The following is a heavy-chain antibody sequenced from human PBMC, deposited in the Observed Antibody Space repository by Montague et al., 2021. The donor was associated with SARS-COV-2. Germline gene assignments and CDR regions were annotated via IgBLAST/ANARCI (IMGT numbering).Heavy chain of an antibody. V-gene: IGHV3-30*04. Sequence: SLRLSCAASGFTFSSYAMHWVRQAPGKGLEWVAVISYDGSNKYYADSVKGRFTISRDNSKNTLYLQINSLRAEDTAVYYCASESYYYDSSGYFTTPLDYWGQGTLVTVSS. J-gene: IGHJ4*02. CDR3: ASESYYYDSSGYFTTPLDY. D-gene: IGHD3-22*01. CDR2: ISYDGSNK. CDR1: GFTFSSYA.